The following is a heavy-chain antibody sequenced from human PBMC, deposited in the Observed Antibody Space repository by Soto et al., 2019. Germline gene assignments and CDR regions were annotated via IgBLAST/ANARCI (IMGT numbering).Heavy chain of an antibody. V-gene: IGHV1-46*01. D-gene: IGHD6-13*01. Sequence: GASVKVSCKASGYTFTXYXXXXXXXXXXXGLEWMGTINPSGGSTSYVQKFQGRVTMTRDTSTSTVYMELSSLRSEDTAVYYCARGGSSSWPYYYGMDVWGQGTTVTVS. CDR3: ARGGSSSWPYYYGMDV. J-gene: IGHJ6*02. CDR2: INPSGGST. CDR1: GYTFTXYX.